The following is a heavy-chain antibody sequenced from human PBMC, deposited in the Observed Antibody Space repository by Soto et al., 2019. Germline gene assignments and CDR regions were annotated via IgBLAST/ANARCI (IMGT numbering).Heavy chain of an antibody. CDR3: ARERWGYSGYDYYVDY. CDR1: GFTFSSYW. J-gene: IGHJ4*02. CDR2: IKQDGSEK. V-gene: IGHV3-7*01. D-gene: IGHD5-12*01. Sequence: EVQLVESGGGLVQPGGSLRLSCAASGFTFSSYWMSWVRQAPGKGLEWVANIKQDGSEKYYVDSVKGRFTISRDNAKNSLYLQMNSLRAEDTAVYYCARERWGYSGYDYYVDYWGQGTLVTVSS.